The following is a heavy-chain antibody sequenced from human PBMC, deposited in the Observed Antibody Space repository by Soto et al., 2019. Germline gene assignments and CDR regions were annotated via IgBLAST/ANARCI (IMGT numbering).Heavy chain of an antibody. CDR3: ARSNPYNWIPQYYFDY. V-gene: IGHV1-69*13. CDR1: GGTFSSYA. J-gene: IGHJ4*02. CDR2: IIPIFGTA. D-gene: IGHD1-20*01. Sequence: SVKVSCKASGGTFSSYAISWVRQAPGQGLEWMGGIIPIFGTANYAQKFQGRVTITADESTSTAYMELSSLRSEDTAMYYCARSNPYNWIPQYYFDYWGQGTLVTVSS.